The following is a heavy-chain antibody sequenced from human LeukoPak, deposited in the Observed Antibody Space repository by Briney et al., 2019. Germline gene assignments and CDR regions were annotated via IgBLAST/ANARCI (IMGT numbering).Heavy chain of an antibody. Sequence: SETLSLTCTVSGGSISSYYWSWIRQPPGKGLEWIGYIYHSGSTYYNPSLKSRVTISVDRSKNQFSLKLSSVTAADTAVYYCARGVGIGYGDYGYFDYWGQGTLVTVSS. D-gene: IGHD4-17*01. CDR3: ARGVGIGYGDYGYFDY. CDR2: IYHSGST. CDR1: GGSISSYY. J-gene: IGHJ4*02. V-gene: IGHV4-59*12.